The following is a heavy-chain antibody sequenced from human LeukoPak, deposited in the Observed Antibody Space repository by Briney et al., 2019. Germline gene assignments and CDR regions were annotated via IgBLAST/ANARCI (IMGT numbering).Heavy chain of an antibody. CDR3: ARDVRSALPPRSEYGMDV. J-gene: IGHJ6*02. D-gene: IGHD4-17*01. CDR1: RYTFTSYG. Sequence: ASVKVSCKASRYTFTSYGISWVRQAPGQGLEWLEWISAYNGNTNYAQRLQGRVTMTTDTSTSTAYMELRSLRSDDTAVYYCARDVRSALPPRSEYGMDVWGQGTTVTVSS. V-gene: IGHV1-18*01. CDR2: ISAYNGNT.